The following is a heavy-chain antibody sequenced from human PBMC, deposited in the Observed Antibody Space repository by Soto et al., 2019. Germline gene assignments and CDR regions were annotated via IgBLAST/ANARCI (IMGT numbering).Heavy chain of an antibody. CDR1: GGTFSSYT. V-gene: IGHV1-69*02. D-gene: IGHD4-17*01. Sequence: QVQLVQSGAEVKKPGSSVKVSCKASGGTFSSYTISWVRQAPGQGLEWMGRIIPILGIANYAQKFQGRVTITADKSTSTAYMELSSLRSEDTAVYYCARKPGTTVTTNWFDPWGRGTLVTVSS. CDR3: ARKPGTTVTTNWFDP. CDR2: IIPILGIA. J-gene: IGHJ5*02.